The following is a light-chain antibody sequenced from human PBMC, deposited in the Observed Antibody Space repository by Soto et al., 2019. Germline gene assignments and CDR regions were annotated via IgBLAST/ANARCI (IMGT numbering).Light chain of an antibody. J-gene: IGLJ2*01. CDR3: ETWDINTHVV. CDR2: LETSGSY. Sequence: QPVLTQSSSASASLGSSVKLTCTLSSGHTTNIIAWHQQQPGKAPRYLMKLETSGSYNKGSGVPDRFSGSSSGADRYLTISNLQFEDEADYYCETWDINTHVVFGGGTKLTVL. V-gene: IGLV4-60*02. CDR1: SGHTTNI.